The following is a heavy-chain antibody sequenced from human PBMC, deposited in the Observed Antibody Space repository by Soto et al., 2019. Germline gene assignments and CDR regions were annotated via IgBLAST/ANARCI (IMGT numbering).Heavy chain of an antibody. V-gene: IGHV3-23*01. D-gene: IGHD3-3*01. CDR3: AKGFSGLNYYYGMDV. CDR1: GFTFITYS. Sequence: GGSLRLSCSASGFTFITYSMSWVRQAPGKGLEWVSSFSGSDGGTYYADSVKGRFTISRDNSKKTLYLQMNSLRVEDTAIYYCAKGFSGLNYYYGMDVWGQGTTVTVSS. CDR2: FSGSDGGT. J-gene: IGHJ6*02.